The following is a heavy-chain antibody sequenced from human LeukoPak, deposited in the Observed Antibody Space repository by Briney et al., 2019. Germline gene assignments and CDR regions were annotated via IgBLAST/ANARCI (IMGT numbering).Heavy chain of an antibody. CDR1: GYTFTSYY. CDR3: ARPAYYYDSNGYYEDGRFDY. D-gene: IGHD3-22*01. CDR2: INPSGGST. J-gene: IGHJ4*02. Sequence: ASVKVSCKASGYTFTSYYMHWVRQAPGQGLEWMGIINPSGGSTSYAQKFQGRVTMTRDTSTSTVCMELSSLRSEDTAVYYCARPAYYYDSNGYYEDGRFDYWGQGTLVTVSS. V-gene: IGHV1-46*03.